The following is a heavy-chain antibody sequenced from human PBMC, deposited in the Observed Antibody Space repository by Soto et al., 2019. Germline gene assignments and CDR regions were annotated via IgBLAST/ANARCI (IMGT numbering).Heavy chain of an antibody. V-gene: IGHV3-53*01. CDR3: ARHRHPRGTVGATSPLDP. D-gene: IGHD1-26*01. CDR1: GFSVSSNY. CDR2: HYSGGST. Sequence: PGGSLRLSXAISGFSVSSNYLSWVRQAPGKGLEWVSVHYSGGSTYYADSVQGRFTISRDKSNNTLYLQMRRVRAEDTAVYFCARHRHPRGTVGATSPLDPWGQGTQVTVYS. J-gene: IGHJ5*02.